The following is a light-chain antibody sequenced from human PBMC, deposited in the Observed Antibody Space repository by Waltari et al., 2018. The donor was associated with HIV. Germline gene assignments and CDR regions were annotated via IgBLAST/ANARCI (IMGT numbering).Light chain of an antibody. Sequence: QSALTQPASVSGPPGQSITLSCTGTISDIGGSNCVSWYQQYPGKAPRLIIYEVTSRPSGISNRFSGSKSGNTASLTISGLQTEDEAEYYCCSYAGSYGVVFGGGTKLTVL. CDR3: CSYAGSYGVV. J-gene: IGLJ2*01. CDR1: ISDIGGSNC. V-gene: IGLV2-14*01. CDR2: EVT.